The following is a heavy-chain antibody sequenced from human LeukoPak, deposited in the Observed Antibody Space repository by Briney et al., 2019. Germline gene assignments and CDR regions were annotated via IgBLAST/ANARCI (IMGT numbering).Heavy chain of an antibody. CDR2: IKSKTDGGTT. D-gene: IGHD6-13*01. J-gene: IGHJ1*01. CDR1: GFTFSNAW. CDR3: TTEGSSWPAEYFQH. V-gene: IGHV3-15*01. Sequence: GGSLRLSCAASGFTFSNAWMSWVRQAPGKGLEWVGRIKSKTDGGTTDYAAPVKGRFTISRDDSKNTLYLQVNSLKTEDTAVYYCTTEGSSWPAEYFQHWGQGTLVTVSS.